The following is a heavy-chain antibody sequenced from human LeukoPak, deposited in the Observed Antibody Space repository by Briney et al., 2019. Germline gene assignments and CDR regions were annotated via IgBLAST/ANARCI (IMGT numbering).Heavy chain of an antibody. CDR2: ISPSGDIT. D-gene: IGHD3-16*01. CDR1: GFTFSSHG. CDR3: AKDDDWGRYKH. V-gene: IGHV3-23*01. J-gene: IGHJ1*01. Sequence: GGSLRLSCGASGFTFSSHGMNWVRQAPGKGLEWVSGISPSGDITYYTDSVRGRFTISRDNFKNTLSLQVNSLRAEDTAMYYCAKDDDWGRYKHWGQGTLVTVSS.